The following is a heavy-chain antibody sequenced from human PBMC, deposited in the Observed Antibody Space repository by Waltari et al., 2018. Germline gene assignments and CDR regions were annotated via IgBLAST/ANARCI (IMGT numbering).Heavy chain of an antibody. D-gene: IGHD3-10*01. CDR2: IGGTHSNI. J-gene: IGHJ5*02. CDR3: TRDLYGSGGDWFDP. CDR1: GFEFSDYD. V-gene: IGHV3-21*02. Sequence: EVRLAESGGGLVKPGGSLRLSCIASGFEFSDYDMNWVRQAPGTGLEWVSSIGGTHSNIFYADSVKGRFTVSRDNAKKSLYLQMDNLRAEDTGLYYCTRDLYGSGGDWFDPWGQGTLVTVSS.